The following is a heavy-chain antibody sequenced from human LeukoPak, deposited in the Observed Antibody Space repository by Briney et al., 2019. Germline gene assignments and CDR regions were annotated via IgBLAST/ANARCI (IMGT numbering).Heavy chain of an antibody. V-gene: IGHV1-8*01. CDR1: GYTFTSYD. Sequence: ASVKVSCKASGYTFTSYDINWVRQATGQGLEWMGWMNPNSGNTGYAQKFQGRVTMTRNTSISTAYMELSSLRSEDTAVYYCARRAKLAAAGTYYYYYYGMDVWGQGTTVTVSS. CDR3: ARRAKLAAAGTYYYYYYGMDV. CDR2: MNPNSGNT. J-gene: IGHJ6*02. D-gene: IGHD6-13*01.